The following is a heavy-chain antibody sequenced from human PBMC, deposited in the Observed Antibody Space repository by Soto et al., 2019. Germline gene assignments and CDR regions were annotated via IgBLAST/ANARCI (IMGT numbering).Heavy chain of an antibody. CDR3: ARDLYYDFWSGFPYYYYGMDV. J-gene: IGHJ6*02. V-gene: IGHV1-69*06. D-gene: IGHD3-3*01. CDR2: IIPIFGTA. Sequence: QVQLVQSGAEVKKPGSSVKVSCKASGGTFSSYAISWVRQAPGQGLEWMGGIIPIFGTANYAQKFQGRVTITADKSTSTAYMELSSLRSEDTAVYYCARDLYYDFWSGFPYYYYGMDVWGQGTTVTVSS. CDR1: GGTFSSYA.